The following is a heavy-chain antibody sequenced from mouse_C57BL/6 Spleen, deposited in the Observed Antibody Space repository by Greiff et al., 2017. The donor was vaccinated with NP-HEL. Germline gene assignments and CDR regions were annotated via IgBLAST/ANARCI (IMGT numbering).Heavy chain of an antibody. Sequence: DVKLVESEGGLVQPGSSMKLSCTASGFTFSDYYMAWVRQVPEKGLEWVANINYDGSSTYYLDSLKSRFIISRANAKNILYLQMSSLKSEDTATYYCARVFYSRAMDYWGQGTSVTVSS. CDR3: ARVFYSRAMDY. V-gene: IGHV5-16*01. J-gene: IGHJ4*01. CDR2: INYDGSST. D-gene: IGHD2-3*01. CDR1: GFTFSDYY.